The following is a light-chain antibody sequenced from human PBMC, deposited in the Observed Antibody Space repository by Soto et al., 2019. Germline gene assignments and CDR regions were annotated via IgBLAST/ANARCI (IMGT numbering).Light chain of an antibody. Sequence: EIVMTQSPATLSVSPGEKATLSCRASQSVTSYLAWYQQTPGQAPRLLIQGASARATDVPARFSGSGSGTEFTITISSLQSEDFAVYYCLQYSNWPWTFGQGTKVEI. V-gene: IGKV3-15*01. CDR1: QSVTSY. J-gene: IGKJ1*01. CDR3: LQYSNWPWT. CDR2: GAS.